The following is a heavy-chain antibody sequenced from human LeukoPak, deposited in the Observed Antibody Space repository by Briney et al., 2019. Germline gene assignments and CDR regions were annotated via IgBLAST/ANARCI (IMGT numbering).Heavy chain of an antibody. CDR3: AKTLGGEWDLIYYYGMAV. CDR1: GFXFSSFG. D-gene: IGHD1-26*01. V-gene: IGHV3-23*01. J-gene: IGHJ6*02. Sequence: GGSLRLSCSASGFXFSSFGMSWVRQAPGKGLEWVSSISGSGGATYYADSVKGRFTISRDNSKNTLYLQVNSLRVEDTAVYYCAKTLGGEWDLIYYYGMAVWGQGTTVTVSS. CDR2: ISGSGGAT.